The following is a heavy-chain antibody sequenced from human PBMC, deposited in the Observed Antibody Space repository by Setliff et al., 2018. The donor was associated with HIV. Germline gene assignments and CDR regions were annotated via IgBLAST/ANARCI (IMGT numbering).Heavy chain of an antibody. J-gene: IGHJ3*02. CDR2: INAGNGNT. CDR3: ARDRAACCSGDCYPDAFDI. V-gene: IGHV1-3*01. D-gene: IGHD2-21*02. Sequence: ASVKVSCKASGYTFTSYAMHWVRQAPGQRLEWMGWINAGNGNTKYSQKFQGRVTITRDTSASTAYMELSSLRSEDTAVYYCARDRAACCSGDCYPDAFDIWGQGTMVTVS. CDR1: GYTFTSYA.